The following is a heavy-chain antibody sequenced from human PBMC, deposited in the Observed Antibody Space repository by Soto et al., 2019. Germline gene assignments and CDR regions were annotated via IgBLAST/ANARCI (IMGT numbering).Heavy chain of an antibody. Sequence: GSLRLSCAASGFTFSRYGMNWVRQAPGKGLEWVAYISSSSSTIYYADSVKGRFTISRDNAKNSLYLQMNSLRDEDTAVYYCARDGYCVSTTCYFLPDVWGPAPPVTVPS. CDR2: ISSSSSTI. CDR1: GFTFSRYG. V-gene: IGHV3-48*02. CDR3: ARDGYCVSTTCYFLPDV. J-gene: IGHJ6*02. D-gene: IGHD2-2*03.